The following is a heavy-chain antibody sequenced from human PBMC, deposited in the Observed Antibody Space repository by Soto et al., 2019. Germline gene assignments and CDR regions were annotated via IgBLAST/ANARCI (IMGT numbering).Heavy chain of an antibody. CDR3: AREFFAYSSGWDAFDI. D-gene: IGHD6-19*01. CDR1: GGSISSYY. J-gene: IGHJ3*02. Sequence: QVQLQESGPGLVKPSETLSLTCTVSGGSISSYYWSWIRQPPGKGLEWIGYIYYSGSTNYNPSLKRRVTISVDTSKNQFSLKLSSVTAADTAVYYCAREFFAYSSGWDAFDIWGQGTMVTVSS. V-gene: IGHV4-59*01. CDR2: IYYSGST.